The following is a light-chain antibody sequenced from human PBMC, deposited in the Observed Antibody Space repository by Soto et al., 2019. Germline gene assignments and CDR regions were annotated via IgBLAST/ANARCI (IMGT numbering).Light chain of an antibody. CDR3: ATWSDSLKGWV. V-gene: IGLV1-44*01. CDR2: AND. CDR1: SSDIGSNS. J-gene: IGLJ3*02. Sequence: QSVLTQPPSASRTPGQRVTIRCCGSSSDIGSNSVNWYQQLPGAAPRLLIYANDHRPSGVPDRFSASKSGTSASLAISGVRSEDEAFYYRATWSDSLKGWVFCGGTKVTVL.